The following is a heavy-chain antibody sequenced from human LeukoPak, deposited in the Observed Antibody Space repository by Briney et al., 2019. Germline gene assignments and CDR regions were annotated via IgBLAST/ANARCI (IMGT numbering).Heavy chain of an antibody. J-gene: IGHJ4*02. D-gene: IGHD3-16*01. V-gene: IGHV4-59*01. CDR3: TRGAGWLIDY. CDR2: FHNSGTS. Sequence: SETLSLTCTVSDDSISDYYRGWIRQPPGKGLEWIGNFHNSGTSTYNPSLKSRVTISADTSKNQFSLKLNSLTTADTAVYYCTRGAGWLIDYWGQGILVTVSS. CDR1: DDSISDYY.